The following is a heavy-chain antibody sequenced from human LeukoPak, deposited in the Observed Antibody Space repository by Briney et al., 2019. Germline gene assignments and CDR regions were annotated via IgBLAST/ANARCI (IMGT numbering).Heavy chain of an antibody. CDR2: IYYSGST. CDR3: AREALYYDFWSGYKSYNWFDP. Sequence: SETLSLTCAVYGRSFSGYYWSWIRQPPGKGLEWIGYIYYSGSTNYNPSLKSRVTISVDTSKNQFSLKLSSVTAADTAVYYCAREALYYDFWSGYKSYNWFDPWGQGTLVTVSS. V-gene: IGHV4-59*01. J-gene: IGHJ5*02. D-gene: IGHD3-3*01. CDR1: GRSFSGYY.